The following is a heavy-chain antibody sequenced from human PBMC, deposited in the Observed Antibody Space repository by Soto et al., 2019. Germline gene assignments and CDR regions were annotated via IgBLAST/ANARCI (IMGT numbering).Heavy chain of an antibody. Sequence: VESGGGVVQPGRSLRLSCAASGFTFSSYSMHWVRQAPGKGLEWVAAMSYDGNSKYFADSVKGRFTISRDNSKNTLSLQMNSLGAEDSAVYYCARGRTVRDHDDFDLWGQGTLVTVSS. V-gene: IGHV3-30-3*01. D-gene: IGHD2-21*01. CDR3: ARGRTVRDHDDFDL. J-gene: IGHJ4*02. CDR1: GFTFSSYS. CDR2: MSYDGNSK.